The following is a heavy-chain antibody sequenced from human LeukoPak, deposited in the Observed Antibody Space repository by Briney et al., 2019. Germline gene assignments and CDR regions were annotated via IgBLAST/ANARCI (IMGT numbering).Heavy chain of an antibody. J-gene: IGHJ4*02. CDR3: AREPTSGREPTSGRPLDY. V-gene: IGHV4-4*07. Sequence: SETLSLTCTVSGGSISGYFWSWIRQPAGKGLEWIGRIYSSGSNNYNTSLKSRVTMSLDTSKNHLSLNLSSATAADTAVYYCAREPTSGREPTSGRPLDYWGQGTLVTVSS. CDR1: GGSISGYF. D-gene: IGHD5-12*01. CDR2: IYSSGSN.